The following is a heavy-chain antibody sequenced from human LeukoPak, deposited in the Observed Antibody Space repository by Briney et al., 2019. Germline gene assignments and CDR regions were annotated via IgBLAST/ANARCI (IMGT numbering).Heavy chain of an antibody. CDR2: IGTAGDT. Sequence: PGVSLRLFCAASVFTFRSYDMLCVPRPTGKGLEWVSVIGTAGDTYYPGSVKGRFTISRDNSKNTLYLQMNSLRAEDTAVYYCASGDDYGDYVHFDYWGQGTLVTVSS. J-gene: IGHJ4*02. CDR1: VFTFRSYD. V-gene: IGHV3-13*01. D-gene: IGHD4-17*01. CDR3: ASGDDYGDYVHFDY.